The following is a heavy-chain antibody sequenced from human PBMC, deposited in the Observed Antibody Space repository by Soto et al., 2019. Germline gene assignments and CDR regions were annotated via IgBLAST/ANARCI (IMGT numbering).Heavy chain of an antibody. Sequence: GGSLRLSCAASGFTFSSYGMHWVRQAPGKGLEWVAVIWYDGSNKYYADSVKGRFTISRDNSKNTLYLQMNSLRAEDTAVYYCARGNDILTGYYMGFDYWGQGTLVTVSS. CDR1: GFTFSSYG. D-gene: IGHD3-9*01. V-gene: IGHV3-33*01. CDR3: ARGNDILTGYYMGFDY. J-gene: IGHJ4*02. CDR2: IWYDGSNK.